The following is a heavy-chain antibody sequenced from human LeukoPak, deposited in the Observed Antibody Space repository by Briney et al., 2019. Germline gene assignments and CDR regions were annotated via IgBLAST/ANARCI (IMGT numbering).Heavy chain of an antibody. CDR3: ARETLPKPKPIAVASTGLDY. CDR2: IYYSGST. Sequence: KTSETLSLTCAVSGGSISSSNWWSWVRQPPGKGLEWIGSIYYSGSTYYNPSLKSRVTISVDTSKNQFSLKLSSVTAADTAVYYCARETLPKPKPIAVASTGLDYWGQGTLVTVSS. J-gene: IGHJ4*02. D-gene: IGHD6-19*01. CDR1: GGSISSSNW. V-gene: IGHV4-4*02.